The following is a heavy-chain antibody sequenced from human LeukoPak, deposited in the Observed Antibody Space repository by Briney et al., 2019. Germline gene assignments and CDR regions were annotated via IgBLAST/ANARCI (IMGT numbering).Heavy chain of an antibody. CDR3: ARENVLAVAAKNYYYGMDV. Sequence: GGSLRLSCAASGFTVSSYDMHWVRQRAGKGLEWVSTVGSAGDTYYIDSVKGRFTISRDNARNSVFLQMNSLRGGDTAVYYCARENVLAVAAKNYYYGMDVWGQGTTVTVSS. CDR1: GFTVSSYD. D-gene: IGHD6-19*01. V-gene: IGHV3-13*01. J-gene: IGHJ6*02. CDR2: VGSAGDT.